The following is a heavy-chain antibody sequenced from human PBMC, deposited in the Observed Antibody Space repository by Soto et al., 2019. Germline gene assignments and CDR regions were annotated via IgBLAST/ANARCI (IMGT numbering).Heavy chain of an antibody. D-gene: IGHD6-19*01. Sequence: EVQLLESGGGLIQPGGSLRLSCAASGFTFDGYAMSWVRQAPGKGLEWVSAISTSGGNTFYAVSVKGRFTITRDNSKNTLYLQMNSLRTEDTAVYYCARGYSSGWYGYFDYWGQGTLVTVSS. V-gene: IGHV3-23*01. J-gene: IGHJ4*02. CDR3: ARGYSSGWYGYFDY. CDR2: ISTSGGNT. CDR1: GFTFDGYA.